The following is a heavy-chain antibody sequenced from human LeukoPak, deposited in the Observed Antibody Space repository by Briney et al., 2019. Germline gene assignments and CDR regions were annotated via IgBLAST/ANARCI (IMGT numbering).Heavy chain of an antibody. J-gene: IGHJ4*02. CDR1: GFTFSNYW. D-gene: IGHD3-10*01. CDR2: IKPDGSVQ. CDR3: ARWGGGFDY. Sequence: GGSLRLSCAASGFTFSNYWMSWVRQAPGKGLDWVANIKPDGSVQTYVDPVKGRFTISRDNAKNSLYLQMNSLRTEDTAVYYCARWGGGFDYWGQGTLVTVST. V-gene: IGHV3-7*04.